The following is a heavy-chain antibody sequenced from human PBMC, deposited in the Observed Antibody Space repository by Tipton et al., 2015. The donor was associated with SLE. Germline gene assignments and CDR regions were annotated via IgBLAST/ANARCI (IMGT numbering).Heavy chain of an antibody. D-gene: IGHD6-13*01. J-gene: IGHJ6*03. CDR2: IYHSGST. Sequence: TLSLTCSVSGDSISSGGDYWSWIRQHPGKGLEYIGYIYHSGSTHYNPSLKSRFTISIDKSKNQFSLKLNSVTAADTAIYYCTRGSSSQAGYYYYMDVWGKGTTVTVSS. CDR3: TRGSSSQAGYYYYMDV. V-gene: IGHV4-31*03. CDR1: GDSISSGGDY.